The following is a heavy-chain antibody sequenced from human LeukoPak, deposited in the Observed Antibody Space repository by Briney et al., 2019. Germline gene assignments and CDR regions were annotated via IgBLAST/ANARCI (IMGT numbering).Heavy chain of an antibody. J-gene: IGHJ4*02. CDR2: ISSSGSTI. D-gene: IGHD3-16*02. Sequence: PGGSLRLSCAASGFIFSDYYMSWIRQAPGKGLEWVSYISSSGSTIYYADSVKGRFTISRDNAKNSLYLQMNSLRAEDTAVYYCARVPYDYVWGSYRPGTVYYFDYWGQGTLVTVSS. CDR1: GFIFSDYY. V-gene: IGHV3-11*01. CDR3: ARVPYDYVWGSYRPGTVYYFDY.